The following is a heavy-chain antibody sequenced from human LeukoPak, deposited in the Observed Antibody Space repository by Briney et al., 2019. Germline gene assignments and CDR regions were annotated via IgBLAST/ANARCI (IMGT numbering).Heavy chain of an antibody. CDR3: ARAPRLYYDFWSGYLWFDP. CDR2: INPNSGGT. V-gene: IGHV1-2*02. CDR1: GYTFTGYY. Sequence: ASVKVSCKASGYTFTGYYMHWVRQAPGQGLEWMGWINPNSGGTNYAQKFQGRVTMTRDTSISTAYMELSRLRSDDTAVYYCARAPRLYYDFWSGYLWFDPWGQGTLVTVSS. J-gene: IGHJ5*02. D-gene: IGHD3-3*01.